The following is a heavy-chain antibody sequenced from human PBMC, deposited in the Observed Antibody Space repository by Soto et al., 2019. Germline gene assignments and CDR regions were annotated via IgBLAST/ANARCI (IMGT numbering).Heavy chain of an antibody. J-gene: IGHJ6*02. CDR1: GFTFSSYA. Sequence: PGGSLRLSCAASGFTFSSYAMSWVRQAPGKGLEWVSAISGSGGSTYYADSVKGRFTISRDNSKNTLYLQMNSLRAEDTAVYYCAKDRGGISGSSHYYYYGMEVWGQGTTVTISS. V-gene: IGHV3-23*01. CDR2: ISGSGGST. CDR3: AKDRGGISGSSHYYYYGMEV. D-gene: IGHD3-10*01.